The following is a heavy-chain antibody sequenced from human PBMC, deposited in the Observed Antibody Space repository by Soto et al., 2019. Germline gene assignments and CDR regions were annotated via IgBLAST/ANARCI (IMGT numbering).Heavy chain of an antibody. CDR2: ITTYNGNA. Sequence: QVQLVQSGGEVKEPGASVKVSCKASGYTFINYGITWVRQAPGQGLEWMGWITTYNGNANYPQKLQGRVTMTTDTSPSTAYMEFRSLRSDDTASYYCARRAVRYFELWGRGTLVTVSS. CDR1: GYTFINYG. V-gene: IGHV1-18*01. CDR3: ARRAVRYFEL. J-gene: IGHJ2*01.